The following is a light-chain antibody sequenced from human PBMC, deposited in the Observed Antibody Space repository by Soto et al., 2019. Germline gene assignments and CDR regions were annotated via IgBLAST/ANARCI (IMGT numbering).Light chain of an antibody. J-gene: IGKJ1*01. CDR1: QSVSSW. Sequence: DIQMTQSPSTLSASVGDRVTITCRASQSVSSWLAWYQQKPGKAPSLLIHRASTLESGVPSRFSGSGSGTEFTLTISSLQPDDFATYYCQQYNSYSVTFGQGTKVEI. CDR2: RAS. V-gene: IGKV1-5*03. CDR3: QQYNSYSVT.